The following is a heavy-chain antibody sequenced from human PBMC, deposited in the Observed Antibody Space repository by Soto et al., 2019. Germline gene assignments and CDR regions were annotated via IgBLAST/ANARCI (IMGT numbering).Heavy chain of an antibody. J-gene: IGHJ4*02. D-gene: IGHD4-17*01. CDR2: IFYYGNT. CDR3: ARDPRIYSDPYYCDY. CDR1: GGSISSFY. V-gene: IGHV4-59*01. Sequence: QVQLQESGPGLVKPSETLSLTCTVSGGSISSFYWSWIRQPPGKGLEWIGYIFYYGNTNYNPSLKSRVNISIDTSRNRFSLKLSSVTAADTAVDYSARDPRIYSDPYYCDYWGQGTLVTVSS.